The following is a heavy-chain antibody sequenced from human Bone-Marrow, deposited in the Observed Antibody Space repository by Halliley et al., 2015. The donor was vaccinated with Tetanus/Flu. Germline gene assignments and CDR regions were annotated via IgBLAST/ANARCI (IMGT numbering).Heavy chain of an antibody. Sequence: LRLSCAASGFTLSSYGMHWVRQAPGKGLEWVAAIGYDGSKKNYVDSVKGRFTMSRDNSKNTLDLQMNSLRVEDTAVYYCAKSLRLWSFHYYQGMDVWGQGTTVTVSS. J-gene: IGHJ6*02. CDR2: IGYDGSKK. CDR1: GFTLSSYG. D-gene: IGHD5-18*01. CDR3: AKSLRLWSFHYYQGMDV. V-gene: IGHV3-30*18.